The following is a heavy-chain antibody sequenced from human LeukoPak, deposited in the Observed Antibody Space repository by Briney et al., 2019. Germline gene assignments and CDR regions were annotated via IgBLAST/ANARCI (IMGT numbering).Heavy chain of an antibody. V-gene: IGHV4-59*11. CDR2: IYNRGSP. CDR3: ARVDSSGYYTFFDY. D-gene: IGHD3-22*01. Sequence: PSESLSLTCTVSGGSISSHNWNWIRQPPGKGLEWIGDIYNRGSPNYNPSLKSRVTISVDTSKNQFSLKLSSVTAADTAVYYCARVDSSGYYTFFDYWGQGTLVTVSS. CDR1: GGSISSHN. J-gene: IGHJ4*02.